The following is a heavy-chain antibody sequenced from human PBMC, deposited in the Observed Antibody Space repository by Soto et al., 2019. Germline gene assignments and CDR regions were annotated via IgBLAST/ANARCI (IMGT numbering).Heavy chain of an antibody. V-gene: IGHV3-30*18. D-gene: IGHD6-19*01. Sequence: SLRLSCAASGFTFSSYGMHWVRQAPGKGLEWVAVISYDGSNKYYADSVKGRFTISRDNSKNTLYLQMNSLRAEDTAVYYCAKDRSSGWPPGEFDYWGQGTLVTVSS. CDR1: GFTFSSYG. J-gene: IGHJ4*02. CDR3: AKDRSSGWPPGEFDY. CDR2: ISYDGSNK.